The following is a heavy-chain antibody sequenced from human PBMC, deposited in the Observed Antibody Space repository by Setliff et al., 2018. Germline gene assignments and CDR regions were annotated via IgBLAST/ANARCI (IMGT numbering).Heavy chain of an antibody. Sequence: PSETLSLTCTVSGDSISSHYWNWIRQPLGKGLEWIGNIYYSGSTNYNPSLKSRVTISVDTSKNQFSLKLSSVTAADTAVYYCAREWVDYYDSSGYLHYFDYWGQGTLVTVSS. V-gene: IGHV4-59*11. D-gene: IGHD3-22*01. CDR1: GDSISSHY. J-gene: IGHJ4*02. CDR2: IYYSGST. CDR3: AREWVDYYDSSGYLHYFDY.